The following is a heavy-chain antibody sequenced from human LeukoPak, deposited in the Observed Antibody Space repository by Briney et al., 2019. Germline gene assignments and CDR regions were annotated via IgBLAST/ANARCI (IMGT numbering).Heavy chain of an antibody. CDR2: ISGSGGST. Sequence: PGGSLRHSCAASGFTFSSYAVSWVRQAPGKGLESLSAISGSGGSTYYADSVKGRFTISRDNSKNTLYLQMNSLRAEDTAVYYCANYLRYFDWLLSLDYWGQGTLVTVSS. CDR1: GFTFSSYA. D-gene: IGHD3-9*01. V-gene: IGHV3-23*01. CDR3: ANYLRYFDWLLSLDY. J-gene: IGHJ4*02.